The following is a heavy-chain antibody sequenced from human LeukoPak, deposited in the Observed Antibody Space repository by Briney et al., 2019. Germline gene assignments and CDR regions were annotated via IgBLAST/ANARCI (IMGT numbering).Heavy chain of an antibody. V-gene: IGHV3-30-3*01. Sequence: GGSLRLSCAASGFTFSSYAMHWVRQAPGKGLEWVAVISYDGSNKYYADSVKGRFTISRDNSKNTLYLQMNSLRAEDTAVYYCARGDYYGSGSYYAFDYWGQGTLVTVSS. CDR3: ARGDYYGSGSYYAFDY. CDR1: GFTFSSYA. D-gene: IGHD3-10*01. J-gene: IGHJ4*02. CDR2: ISYDGSNK.